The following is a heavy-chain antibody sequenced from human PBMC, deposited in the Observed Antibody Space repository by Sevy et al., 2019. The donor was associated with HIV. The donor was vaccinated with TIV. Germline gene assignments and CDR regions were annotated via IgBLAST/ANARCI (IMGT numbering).Heavy chain of an antibody. CDR1: GYTFTSYY. V-gene: IGHV1-46*01. Sequence: ASVKVSCKASGYTFTSYYMHWVRQAPGQGLEWMGIINPSGGSTSYAQKFQGRVTMTRDTSTSTDYMELSSLRSEDTAVYYCARCGSGSYYSIANYYFDYWGQGTLVTVSS. J-gene: IGHJ4*02. CDR2: INPSGGST. CDR3: ARCGSGSYYSIANYYFDY. D-gene: IGHD3-10*01.